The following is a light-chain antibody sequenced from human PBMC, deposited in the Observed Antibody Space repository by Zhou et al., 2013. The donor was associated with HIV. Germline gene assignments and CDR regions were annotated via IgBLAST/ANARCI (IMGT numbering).Light chain of an antibody. V-gene: IGKV3-20*01. CDR1: QSVISRY. CDR2: GAS. Sequence: EIVLTQSPGTVSLSPGERATLSCRASQSVISRYLAWYQQKPGQAPRLLIYGASSRATGIPDRLSGSGSGRDFTLTISRLEPEDFAVYYCQQYGSSPTTFGGGTKVEIK. CDR3: QQYGSSPTT. J-gene: IGKJ4*01.